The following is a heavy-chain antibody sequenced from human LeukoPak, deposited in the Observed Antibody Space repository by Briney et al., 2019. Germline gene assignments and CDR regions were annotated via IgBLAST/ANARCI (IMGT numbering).Heavy chain of an antibody. CDR2: ISFSSTHI. V-gene: IGHV3-21*01. CDR3: ALYSGYDRGFDY. Sequence: PGGSLRLSCAASGFIFSNYGMSWVRQAPGKGLEWVSSISFSSTHIYYADSIQGRFTISRDNAENSLYLQMNSLRAEDTAVYYCALYSGYDRGFDYWGQGTLVTVSS. CDR1: GFIFSNYG. J-gene: IGHJ4*02. D-gene: IGHD5-12*01.